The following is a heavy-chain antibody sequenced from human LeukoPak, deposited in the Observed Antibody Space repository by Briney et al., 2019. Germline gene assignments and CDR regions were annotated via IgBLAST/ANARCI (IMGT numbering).Heavy chain of an antibody. CDR2: INHSGTT. CDR1: GASLSGYC. V-gene: IGHV4-34*01. D-gene: IGHD6-19*01. CDR3: ARGRGWNYFDY. Sequence: SETLSLTCGVHGASLSGYCWTWIRQFPGEGLEWIGEINHSGTTDDNPSLKSRVTISVDASKTQFSLKLTSVTAADTAVYYCARGRGWNYFDYWGLGTLVTVSS. J-gene: IGHJ4*02.